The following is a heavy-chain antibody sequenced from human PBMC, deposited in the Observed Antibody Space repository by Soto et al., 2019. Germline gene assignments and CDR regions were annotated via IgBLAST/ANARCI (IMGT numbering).Heavy chain of an antibody. CDR2: MHPYGGST. CDR1: GFTFTSFY. J-gene: IGHJ6*02. D-gene: IGHD3-22*01. CDR3: AILYYYDSGDYYSNYQYYGMDV. V-gene: IGHV1-46*01. Sequence: ASVKVSCKASGFTFTSFYMHWVRQAPGQGPEWMGIMHPYGGSTGYAQKFQGRVTLTRDTSTRTDYMELSSLRSDDTAVYYCAILYYYDSGDYYSNYQYYGMDVWGQGATVTVSS.